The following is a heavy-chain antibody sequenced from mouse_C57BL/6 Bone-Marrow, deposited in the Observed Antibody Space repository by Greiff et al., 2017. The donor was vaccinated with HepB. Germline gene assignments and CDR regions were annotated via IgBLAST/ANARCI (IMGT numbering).Heavy chain of an antibody. CDR1: GYTFTSYG. Sequence: QVTLKESGAELARPGASVKLSCKASGYTFTSYGISWVKQRTGQGLEWIGEIYPRSGNTYYNEKFKGKATLTADKSSSTAYMELRSLTSEDSAVYFCAKIYYGNYLAWFAYWGQGTLVTVSA. D-gene: IGHD2-1*01. J-gene: IGHJ3*01. V-gene: IGHV1-81*01. CDR2: IYPRSGNT. CDR3: AKIYYGNYLAWFAY.